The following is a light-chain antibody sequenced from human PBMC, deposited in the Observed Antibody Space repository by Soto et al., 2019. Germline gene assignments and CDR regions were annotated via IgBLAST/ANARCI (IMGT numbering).Light chain of an antibody. CDR2: DVS. V-gene: IGLV2-11*01. J-gene: IGLJ1*01. CDR1: SSDVGAYTY. Sequence: QPALTQPRSVSGSPGQSVTISCTGTSSDVGAYTYVSWYQQHPGKAPKLMIYDVSQRPSGVPDRFSGSKSGNTASLTISGLQAEDEADYYCCSYAGTSTYVFGSGTKVTVL. CDR3: CSYAGTSTYV.